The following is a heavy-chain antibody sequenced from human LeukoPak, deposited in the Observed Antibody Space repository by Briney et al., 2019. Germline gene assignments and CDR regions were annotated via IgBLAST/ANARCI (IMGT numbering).Heavy chain of an antibody. CDR2: INHSGST. CDR3: ARGNIAVAGGNWFDP. J-gene: IGHJ5*02. V-gene: IGHV4-34*01. Sequence: SETLSLTCAVYGGSFSGYYWSWIRQPPGEGLEWIGEINHSGSTNYNPSLKSRVTISVDTSKNQFSLKLSSVTAADTAVYYCARGNIAVAGGNWFDPWGQGTLVTVSS. D-gene: IGHD6-19*01. CDR1: GGSFSGYY.